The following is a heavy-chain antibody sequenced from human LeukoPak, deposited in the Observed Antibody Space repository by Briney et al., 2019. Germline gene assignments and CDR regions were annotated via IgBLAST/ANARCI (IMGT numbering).Heavy chain of an antibody. V-gene: IGHV3-74*01. CDR1: GFTFSSYW. D-gene: IGHD2-21*02. Sequence: GGSLRLSCAASGFTFSSYWMHWVRQAPGKGLVWVSRINSDGSSTSYADSVKGRFTISRDNSKNTLYLQMNSLRAEDTAVYYCAKASCGGDCYDDYFDYWGQGTLVTVSS. CDR2: INSDGSST. CDR3: AKASCGGDCYDDYFDY. J-gene: IGHJ4*02.